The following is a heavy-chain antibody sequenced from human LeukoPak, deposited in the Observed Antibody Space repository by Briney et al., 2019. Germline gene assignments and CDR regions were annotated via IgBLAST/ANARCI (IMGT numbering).Heavy chain of an antibody. CDR2: INPNSGDT. V-gene: IGHV1-2*02. CDR3: ASGYLSGRTYYFDY. D-gene: IGHD1-26*01. Sequence: ASVRVSCKASGYIFTGYYMHWVRQAPGQGLEWMGWINPNSGDTNYAQKFQGRVTMTRDTSISTAYMELSRLRSDDTAVYYCASGYLSGRTYYFDYWGQGTLVTVSS. J-gene: IGHJ4*02. CDR1: GYIFTGYY.